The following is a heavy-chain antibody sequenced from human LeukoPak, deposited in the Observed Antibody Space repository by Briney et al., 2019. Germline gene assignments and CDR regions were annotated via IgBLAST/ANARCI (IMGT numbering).Heavy chain of an antibody. CDR1: GSSISNYY. CDR2: IYYNGST. D-gene: IGHD1-26*01. Sequence: SETLSLTCTVSGSSISNYYWGWIRQAPGKGLEWIGSIYYNGSTNYNPSLKSRVTISVDTSKNQFSLKLSSVTAADTAVYYCARVDKYGGRGNYYYYYMDVWGKGTTVTVSS. J-gene: IGHJ6*03. CDR3: ARVDKYGGRGNYYYYYMDV. V-gene: IGHV4-59*12.